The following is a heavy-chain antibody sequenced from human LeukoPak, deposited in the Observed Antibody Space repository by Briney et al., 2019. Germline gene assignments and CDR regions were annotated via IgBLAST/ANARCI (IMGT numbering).Heavy chain of an antibody. CDR3: ARATSTAATAGRDSY. V-gene: IGHV1-2*02. J-gene: IGHJ4*02. CDR2: INPNSGGT. Sequence: ASVKASCLASGYTFTGYYMHWVRQAPGQGLEWMGWINPNSGGTNYAQKFQGRVTMTRDTSISTAYIELSRLRSDDTAVYYCARATSTAATAGRDSYWGQGTLVTVSS. D-gene: IGHD2-15*01. CDR1: GYTFTGYY.